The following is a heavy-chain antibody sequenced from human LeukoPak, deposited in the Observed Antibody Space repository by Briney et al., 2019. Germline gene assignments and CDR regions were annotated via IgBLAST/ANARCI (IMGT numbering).Heavy chain of an antibody. J-gene: IGHJ4*02. Sequence: GGSLRLSCAASGFTFNSYAVRWVRQAPGKGLEWVSAISGGGSSTYYADSVKGRFTIYRDNSKNTVYLQMNSLRAEDTAIYYCAKALSGLYYFDYWGQGTLVTVSS. CDR2: ISGGGSST. CDR1: GFTFNSYA. CDR3: AKALSGLYYFDY. V-gene: IGHV3-23*01. D-gene: IGHD1-26*01.